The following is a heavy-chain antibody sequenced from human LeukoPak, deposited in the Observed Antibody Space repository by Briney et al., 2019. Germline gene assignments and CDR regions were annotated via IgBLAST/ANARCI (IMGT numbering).Heavy chain of an antibody. V-gene: IGHV4-59*08. D-gene: IGHD1-1*01. CDR1: SDSMTSYF. CDR3: ARANPNWNPPDY. Sequence: SETLSLTCTVSSDSMTSYFWSWIRQPPGKGLEWIGYVYHSGSTSYNPSLKSRVSISEDTSKNQFSLKLSSVTAADTAVYFCARANPNWNPPDYWGQGTLVTVPS. J-gene: IGHJ4*02. CDR2: VYHSGST.